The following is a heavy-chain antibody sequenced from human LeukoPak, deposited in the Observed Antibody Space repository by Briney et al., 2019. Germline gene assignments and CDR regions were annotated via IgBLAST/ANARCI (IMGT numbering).Heavy chain of an antibody. CDR1: GYTFTGYY. D-gene: IGHD1-26*01. CDR2: INPNSGGT. Sequence: GASVKVSCKASGYTFTGYYMHWVRQAPGQGLEWMGWINPNSGGTNYAQKFQGRVTMTRDTSISTAYMELSRLRSDDTAVYYCARDSGSYYSYFDYWGQGTLVTVSS. CDR3: ARDSGSYYSYFDY. J-gene: IGHJ4*02. V-gene: IGHV1-2*02.